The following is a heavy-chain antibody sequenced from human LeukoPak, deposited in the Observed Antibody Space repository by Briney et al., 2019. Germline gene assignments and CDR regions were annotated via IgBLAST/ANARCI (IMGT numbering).Heavy chain of an antibody. J-gene: IGHJ4*02. CDR3: AREFSSLHY. CDR1: GGSIRGIRGYY. CDR2: IFYSGST. V-gene: IGHV4-61*08. Sequence: SETPSLTCTVSGGSIRGIRGYYWNWIRQSPGRGLEWIGYIFYSGSTNYNPSLKSRVTMSVDTSKNQFSLKLSSVTAADTAVYYCAREFSSLHYWGQGALVTVSS.